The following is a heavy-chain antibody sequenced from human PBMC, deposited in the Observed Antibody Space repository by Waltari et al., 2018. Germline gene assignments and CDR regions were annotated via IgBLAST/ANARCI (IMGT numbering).Heavy chain of an antibody. D-gene: IGHD2-15*01. Sequence: QVQLVQSGSELKKPGASVKVSCKASGYTFTSYAMNWVRQAPGQGLEWMGWINTNTGNPTYAQGFTGRFVFSLDTSVSTAYLQISSLKAEDTAVYYCARDRPEYCSGGSCQDAYYYYGMDVWGQGTTVTVSS. CDR1: GYTFTSYA. J-gene: IGHJ6*02. CDR3: ARDRPEYCSGGSCQDAYYYYGMDV. CDR2: INTNTGNP. V-gene: IGHV7-4-1*02.